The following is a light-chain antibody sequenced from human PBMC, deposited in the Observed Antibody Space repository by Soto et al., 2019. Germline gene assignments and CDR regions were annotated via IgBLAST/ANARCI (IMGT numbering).Light chain of an antibody. V-gene: IGLV2-14*01. J-gene: IGLJ1*01. CDR1: ISSVGSHNH. Sequence: QSALPHPASVSRPPGHSVTISFTGTISSVGSHNHVSCYQQYPGKAPKLIIYEVFNRPSGVSARSSGSKFGSTASLTISELQAEDEADYYCNSLSAAGSSYVFAPGTKVPGL. CDR2: EVF. CDR3: NSLSAAGSSYV.